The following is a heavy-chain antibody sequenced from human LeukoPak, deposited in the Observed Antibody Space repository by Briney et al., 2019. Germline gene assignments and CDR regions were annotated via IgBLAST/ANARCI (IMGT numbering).Heavy chain of an antibody. D-gene: IGHD3-10*01. Sequence: QPGGSLRLFCAASGFTFSDYWMHWVRQAPGKGLEWVSRIYSDESSTYYADSVKGRFTISRDNAKNTLYLQMNSLRAEDTAMYYCARVSGSRNYYFGAFDIWGQGTMVTVSS. CDR1: GFTFSDYW. CDR2: IYSDESST. CDR3: ARVSGSRNYYFGAFDI. V-gene: IGHV3-74*01. J-gene: IGHJ3*02.